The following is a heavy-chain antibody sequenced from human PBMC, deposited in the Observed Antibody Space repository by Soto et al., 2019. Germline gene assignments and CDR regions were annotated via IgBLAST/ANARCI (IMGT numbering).Heavy chain of an antibody. Sequence: QVQLVQSGAEVKKPGSSVKVSCKASGGTFSSYAISWVRQAPGQGLEWMGGIIPIFGTTNYAQKFQGRVTITADESTSTAYMELSSLRSEDTAVYYCARSYLRLGELSLYYYFDYWGQGTLVTVSS. J-gene: IGHJ4*02. CDR3: ARSYLRLGELSLYYYFDY. V-gene: IGHV1-69*01. CDR2: IIPIFGTT. D-gene: IGHD3-16*02. CDR1: GGTFSSYA.